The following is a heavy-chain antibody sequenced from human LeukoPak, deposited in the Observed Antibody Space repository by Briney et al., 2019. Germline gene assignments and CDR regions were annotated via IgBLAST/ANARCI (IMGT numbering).Heavy chain of an antibody. CDR2: VRYDGTNK. V-gene: IGHV3-30*02. D-gene: IGHD1-26*01. J-gene: IGHJ4*02. CDR1: GFTFSSYG. CDR3: AKDGVGGRLRFPFQKSDPPDY. Sequence: GGSLRVSCGASGFTFSSYGIHWVRQAPGKGLEWLAFVRYDGTNKYYADSVKCRFTISRANYKNTLYLQIDSLRAEDTAVYYCAKDGVGGRLRFPFQKSDPPDYWGQGTLVTVSS.